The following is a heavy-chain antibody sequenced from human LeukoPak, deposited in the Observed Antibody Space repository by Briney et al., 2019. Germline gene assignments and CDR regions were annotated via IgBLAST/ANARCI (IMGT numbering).Heavy chain of an antibody. D-gene: IGHD2-2*01. Sequence: NSSETLSLTCTVSGGSISSSSYYWGWIRQPPGKGLEWIGSLYYSGSTNYNPSLTSRVTMSIHTSKNQFSLKLTSVTAADTAVYYCARAPTAYCLSTSCQPYFDLWGQGTLVTVSS. V-gene: IGHV4-39*07. CDR1: GGSISSSSYY. CDR2: LYYSGST. J-gene: IGHJ4*02. CDR3: ARAPTAYCLSTSCQPYFDL.